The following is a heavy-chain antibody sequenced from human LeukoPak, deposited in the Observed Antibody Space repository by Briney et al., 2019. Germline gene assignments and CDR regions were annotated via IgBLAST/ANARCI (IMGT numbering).Heavy chain of an antibody. CDR2: INDDGSDT. CDR1: GFTFKLYW. V-gene: IGHV3-74*01. J-gene: IGHJ5*02. Sequence: GGSLRLTCAASGFTFKLYWMHWVRQVPGKRPVWVSRINDDGSDTIYADSVRGRFTISRDDAKNTVYLQMNNLRAEDTAVYYCVRGGPSTWSWGQGTLVTVSS. D-gene: IGHD2-15*01. CDR3: VRGGPSTWS.